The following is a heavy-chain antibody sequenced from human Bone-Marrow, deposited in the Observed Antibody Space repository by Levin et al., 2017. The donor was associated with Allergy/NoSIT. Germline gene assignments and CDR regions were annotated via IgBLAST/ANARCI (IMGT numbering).Heavy chain of an antibody. Sequence: TSSETLSLTCAVRGASLSGYYWSWIRQSPGKGLEWIGEISQSRSTNDNPSLKHRVTLSVDRDKNQFSLKVFSVTAADTAAYYCSRGKCVALYSGSGNDDSWGQGTPVIVSS. D-gene: IGHD3-10*01. J-gene: IGHJ4*02. CDR2: ISQSRST. CDR3: SRGKCVALYSGSGNDDS. V-gene: IGHV4-34*01. CDR1: GASLSGYY.